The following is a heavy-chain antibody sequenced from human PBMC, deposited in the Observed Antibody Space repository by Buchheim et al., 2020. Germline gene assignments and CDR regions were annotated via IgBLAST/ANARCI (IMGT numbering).Heavy chain of an antibody. J-gene: IGHJ5*02. CDR2: IYYSGST. V-gene: IGHV4-31*03. CDR1: FGSISSGGYY. D-gene: IGHD2-2*01. CDR3: ARGAYCSSTSCHDWFDP. Sequence: QVQLQESGPGLVKPSQTLSLTCPVSFGSISSGGYYWSWIRQHPWKGLEWIGYIYYSGSTSSTPSLKSRVTISVDTSKNPFSLKLSSVTAADTAVYYCARGAYCSSTSCHDWFDPWGQGTL.